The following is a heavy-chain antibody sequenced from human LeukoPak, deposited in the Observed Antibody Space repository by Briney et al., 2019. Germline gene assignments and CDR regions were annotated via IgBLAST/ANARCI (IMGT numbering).Heavy chain of an antibody. CDR1: GGSISSSSYY. J-gene: IGHJ6*03. Sequence: SETLSLTCTVSGGSISSSSYYWGWIRQPPGKGLEWIGSIYYSGSTYYNPSLKSRVTISVDTSKNQFSLKLSSVTAADTAVYYCASLDYYYYYMDVWGKGTTVTISS. D-gene: IGHD3-16*01. CDR3: ASLDYYYYYMDV. CDR2: IYYSGST. V-gene: IGHV4-39*01.